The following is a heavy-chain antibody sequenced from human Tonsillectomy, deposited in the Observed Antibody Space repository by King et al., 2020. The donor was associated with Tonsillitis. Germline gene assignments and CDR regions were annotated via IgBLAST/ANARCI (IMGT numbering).Heavy chain of an antibody. V-gene: IGHV3-30*18. J-gene: IGHJ4*02. CDR2: ISYDGSDK. Sequence: VQLVESGGGVVQPGRSLRLSCAASGFAFSDCGMHWVRQAPGQGLDWVATISYDGSDKDYGDSVRGRFTISRDNSRSRLYLQVNSLRADDTAVYYCAKEGGAQYCSSASCSADYWGQGTLVTVSS. CDR3: AKEGGAQYCSSASCSADY. D-gene: IGHD2-2*01. CDR1: GFAFSDCG.